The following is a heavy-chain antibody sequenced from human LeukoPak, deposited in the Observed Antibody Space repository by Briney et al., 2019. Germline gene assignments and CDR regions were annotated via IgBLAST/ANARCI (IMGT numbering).Heavy chain of an antibody. CDR1: GGSISSYY. CDR3: ARLTGYSSESWFDP. Sequence: SETLSLTCTVSGGSISSYYWSWIRQPPGKGLEWIGYIYYSGSTNYNPSLKSRVTISVDTSKNQFSLKLSSVTAAVTAVYYCARLTGYSSESWFDPWGQGTLVTVSS. J-gene: IGHJ5*02. V-gene: IGHV4-59*01. CDR2: IYYSGST. D-gene: IGHD3-9*01.